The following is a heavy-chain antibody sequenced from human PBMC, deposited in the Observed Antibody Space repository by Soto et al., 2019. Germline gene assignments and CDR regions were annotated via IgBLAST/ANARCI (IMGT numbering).Heavy chain of an antibody. D-gene: IGHD6-19*01. J-gene: IGHJ6*02. CDR1: GYTFSNYG. V-gene: IGHV1-18*01. CDR3: ANAGPPGYSSGWYWSGMDV. CDR2: ISGYNGNT. Sequence: ASVKVSCKASGYTFSNYGISWVRQGPGQGLEWMGWISGYNGNTHYEEKVQDRIKMTTDTSTSTTYLYLQMNSLRAEDTALYYCANAGPPGYSSGWYWSGMDVWGQGTTVTVSS.